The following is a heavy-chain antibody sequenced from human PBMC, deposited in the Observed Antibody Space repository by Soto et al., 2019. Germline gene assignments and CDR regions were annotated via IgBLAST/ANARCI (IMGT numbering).Heavy chain of an antibody. CDR1: GFTFNNYT. CDR2: ISGGGDTT. D-gene: IGHD3-10*01. V-gene: IGHV3-23*01. J-gene: IGHJ4*02. CDR3: AKGRGGSGSLTPRVDF. Sequence: EVQLLESGGGLVQPGGSLSLSCAASGFTFNNYTMTWVRQAQGKGLEWVSAISGGGDTTSYADSVKGRFTVSRDGSKNTLYLQMSILRAEDTALYYCAKGRGGSGSLTPRVDFWGQGTLVTVSS.